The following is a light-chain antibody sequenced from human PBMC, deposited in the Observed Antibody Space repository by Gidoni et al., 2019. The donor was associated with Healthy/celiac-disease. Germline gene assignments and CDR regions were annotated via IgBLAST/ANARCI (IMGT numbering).Light chain of an antibody. CDR3: AAWDDSLSGYV. V-gene: IGLV1-47*01. Sequence: QSVLTQPPSASGTPGQRVPISCSGSSSNIGSNYVYWYQQLPGTAPKLLIYRNTQRPSGVPDRFSGSKSGTSASLSISGLRSEDEADYYCAAWDDSLSGYVFGTGTKVTVL. J-gene: IGLJ1*01. CDR1: SSNIGSNY. CDR2: RNT.